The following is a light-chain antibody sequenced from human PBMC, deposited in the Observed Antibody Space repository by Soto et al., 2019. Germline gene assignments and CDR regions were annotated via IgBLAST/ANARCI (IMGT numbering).Light chain of an antibody. Sequence: DIQLTQSPSSLSASVGHRVTMPCRASQVINNYLAWYQQIPCKAPKLLIYGASTLQSGVPSRFSGSGSGTEFTLTISSLQADDFATYYCQQYNDLSTFGGGTKVDIK. J-gene: IGKJ4*01. CDR1: QVINNY. V-gene: IGKV1-9*01. CDR3: QQYNDLST. CDR2: GAS.